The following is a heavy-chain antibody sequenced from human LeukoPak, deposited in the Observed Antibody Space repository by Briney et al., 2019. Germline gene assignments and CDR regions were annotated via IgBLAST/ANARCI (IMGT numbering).Heavy chain of an antibody. J-gene: IGHJ4*02. Sequence: GESLKISCKGSGYSFTTYWIVWVRQMPGKGLEWMGIIYPGDSDTRYSPSFQGQVTISADKSVNTAYLQWSSLKASDSAIYYCARLSIVGATLNFFDYWGQGTLVTVSS. CDR1: GYSFTTYW. CDR3: ARLSIVGATLNFFDY. V-gene: IGHV5-51*01. CDR2: IYPGDSDT. D-gene: IGHD1-26*01.